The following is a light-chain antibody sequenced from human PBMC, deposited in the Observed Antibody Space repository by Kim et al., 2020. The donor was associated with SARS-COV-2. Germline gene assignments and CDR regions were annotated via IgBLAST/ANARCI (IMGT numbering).Light chain of an antibody. V-gene: IGLV1-40*01. J-gene: IGLJ1*01. CDR3: QSYDNRLSGYV. CDR2: GDI. Sequence: QRVTISCTGISSNIGAGYEVHWYQQLPGTAPKLLSYGDINRPSGVPDRFSGSRSGTSASLAITGLQTEDEADYYCQSYDNRLSGYVFGTGTKVTVL. CDR1: SSNIGAGYE.